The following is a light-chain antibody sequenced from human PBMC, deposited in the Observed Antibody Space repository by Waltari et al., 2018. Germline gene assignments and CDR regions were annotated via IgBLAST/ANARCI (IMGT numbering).Light chain of an antibody. CDR3: ATWDDTLNAWM. Sequence: QSVLTQPPSASGTPGQRVTISCSGSSSNIGSNTVNWYQHRPGTAPKLLIYGNKQRPSGVPDRFSGSKSGTSASLAISGLQSEDEADYYCATWDDTLNAWMFGGGTKLTAL. CDR1: SSNIGSNT. J-gene: IGLJ3*02. CDR2: GNK. V-gene: IGLV1-44*01.